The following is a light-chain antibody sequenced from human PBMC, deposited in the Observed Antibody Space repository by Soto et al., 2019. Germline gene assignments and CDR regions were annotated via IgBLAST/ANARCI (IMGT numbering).Light chain of an antibody. V-gene: IGKV3-20*01. Sequence: EIVMTQSPATLSLSPGERATLSWRASQSVSNNYLAWYQQKPGQAPRLLIYGASTRATGIPARFSGTGSETDFTLTISRLEPEDFAVYYCQQYDNSPITFGQGTRLEIK. CDR1: QSVSNNY. CDR3: QQYDNSPIT. CDR2: GAS. J-gene: IGKJ5*01.